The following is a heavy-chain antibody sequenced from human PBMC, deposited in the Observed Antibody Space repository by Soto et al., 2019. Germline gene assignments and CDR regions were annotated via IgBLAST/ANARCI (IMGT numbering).Heavy chain of an antibody. CDR3: AMSSGWYNWFDP. D-gene: IGHD6-19*01. CDR1: GDRVSSNSAA. J-gene: IGHJ5*02. V-gene: IGHV6-1*01. Sequence: QTLSLTCAISGDRVSSNSAAWNWIRQSPSRGLEWLGRTYYRSKWFNDYAVSVKSRITINPDTSKNQFSLQLNSVTPEDTAVYYCAMSSGWYNWFDPWGQGTLVTVSS. CDR2: TYYRSKWFN.